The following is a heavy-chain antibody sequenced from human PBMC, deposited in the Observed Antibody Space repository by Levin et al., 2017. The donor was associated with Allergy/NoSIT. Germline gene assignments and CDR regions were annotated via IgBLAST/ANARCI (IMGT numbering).Heavy chain of an antibody. D-gene: IGHD2-2*01. V-gene: IGHV3-74*01. CDR3: ARGGYSSTSCLDN. CDR2: INSDGSNT. Sequence: GGSLRLSCAASGFTFSNYWMHWVRQAPGKGLVWVSHINSDGSNTNYADSVKGRFTISRDNAKNTLYLQMNSLRDEDTAVYYCARGGYSSTSCLDNWGQGTLVTVSP. J-gene: IGHJ4*02. CDR1: GFTFSNYW.